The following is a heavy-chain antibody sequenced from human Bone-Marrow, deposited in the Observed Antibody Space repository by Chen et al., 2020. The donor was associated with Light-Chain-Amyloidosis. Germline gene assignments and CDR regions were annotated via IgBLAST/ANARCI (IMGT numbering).Heavy chain of an antibody. CDR1: GYTLTEVA. D-gene: IGHD2-21*01. Sequence: QVQLVQSGAEVKRPGASVKVSCKVSGYTLTEVAMHWVRQTPGKGLEWMGGFDPEDGKTIYERKFQGRVTMTEDTSTDTAFMELSSLRSEDTAVYFCTTGDAIQSYHYGLDVWGQGTTVIVSS. J-gene: IGHJ6*02. CDR3: TTGDAIQSYHYGLDV. V-gene: IGHV1-24*01. CDR2: FDPEDGKT.